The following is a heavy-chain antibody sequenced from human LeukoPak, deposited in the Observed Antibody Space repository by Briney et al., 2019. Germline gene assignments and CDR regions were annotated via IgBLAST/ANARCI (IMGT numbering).Heavy chain of an antibody. CDR2: IIPIFGTA. CDR1: GGTFISYA. Sequence: SVKVSCKASGGTFISYAISWVRQAPGQGVEWMGGIIPIFGTANYAQKFQGRVTITADESTSTAYMELSSLRSEDTAVYYCATLYDMIAMEYYYYYYMDVWGKGTTVTVSS. D-gene: IGHD2-21*01. J-gene: IGHJ6*03. CDR3: ATLYDMIAMEYYYYYYMDV. V-gene: IGHV1-69*13.